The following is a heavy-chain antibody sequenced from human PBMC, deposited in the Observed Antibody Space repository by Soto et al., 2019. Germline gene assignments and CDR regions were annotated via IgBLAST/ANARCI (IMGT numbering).Heavy chain of an antibody. CDR3: ARDGGGFGELLLNSYDAFDL. CDR1: GXSISTYS. Sequence: GSLRLTCTASGXSISTYSMYWVRQAPGKGLEWVAIISYDGSNAQYADSVNCRFTVARDNSKNTLYLQMHSLTAEDTAVYYCARDGGGFGELLLNSYDAFDLWGQGNLVTVSS. CDR2: ISYDGSNA. V-gene: IGHV3-30*04. D-gene: IGHD3-10*01. J-gene: IGHJ3*01.